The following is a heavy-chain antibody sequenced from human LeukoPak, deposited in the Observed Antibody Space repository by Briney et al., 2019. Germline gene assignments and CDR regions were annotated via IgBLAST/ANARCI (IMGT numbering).Heavy chain of an antibody. CDR1: GFSFSSYW. V-gene: IGHV3-23*01. Sequence: GGSLRLSCAASGFSFSSYWMSWVRQAPGKGLEWVSGISGDGGNRYYADSVKGRFTISRDNSKNTLYLQMNSLRAEDTAIYYCAKDKQVWIRLWLFDYWGRGTPVTVSS. CDR3: AKDKQVWIRLWLFDY. CDR2: ISGDGGNR. D-gene: IGHD5-18*01. J-gene: IGHJ4*02.